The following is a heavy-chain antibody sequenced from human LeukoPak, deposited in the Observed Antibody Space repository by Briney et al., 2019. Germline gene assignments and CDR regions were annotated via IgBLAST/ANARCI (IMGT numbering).Heavy chain of an antibody. V-gene: IGHV3-15*01. J-gene: IGHJ5*02. Sequence: GGSLRLSCAASGFTFSSYSMNWVRQAPGKGLEWVGRIKSKTDGGTTDYAAPVQGRFTISRDDSKNTLYLQMNSLKTEDTAVYYCATDQGYGSGSYYWFDPWGQGTLVTVSS. CDR2: IKSKTDGGTT. CDR3: ATDQGYGSGSYYWFDP. CDR1: GFTFSSYS. D-gene: IGHD3-10*01.